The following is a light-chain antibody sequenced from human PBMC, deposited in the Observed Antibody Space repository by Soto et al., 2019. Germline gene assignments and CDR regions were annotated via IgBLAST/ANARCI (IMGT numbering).Light chain of an antibody. CDR2: DVI. V-gene: IGLV2-11*01. J-gene: IGLJ3*02. Sequence: QSALTQPRPVSGSPGQSVTISCTGTNSDVGGYNHVSWFQQYLGKAPKLMIYDVIKRPSGVPDRFSGSKSGNTASLTISGLQAEDEADYYCCSYAGSYTWVFGGGTKLTVL. CDR1: NSDVGGYNH. CDR3: CSYAGSYTWV.